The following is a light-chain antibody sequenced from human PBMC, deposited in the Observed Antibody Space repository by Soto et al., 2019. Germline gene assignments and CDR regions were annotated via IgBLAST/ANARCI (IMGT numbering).Light chain of an antibody. CDR3: QQYNNRPRT. CDR1: QSVSSN. CDR2: GAS. J-gene: IGKJ1*01. Sequence: EIVMTQSPATLSVSPGERATLSCRASQSVSSNLAWYQQKPGQAPRLLIYGASTRATGIPARFSGSGSGTEFTLTISSLQSEDFAVYSCQQYNNRPRTFGQGTKVEI. V-gene: IGKV3-15*01.